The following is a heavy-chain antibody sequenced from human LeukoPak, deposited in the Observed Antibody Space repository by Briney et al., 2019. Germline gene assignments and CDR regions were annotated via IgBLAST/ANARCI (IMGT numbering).Heavy chain of an antibody. Sequence: ASVKVSCKASGYTFTSYAISWVRQAPGQGLEWMGGIIPIFGTANYAQKFQGRVTITADESTSTAYMELSSLRSEDTAVYYCARVRYSSSWYYFDYWGQGTLVTVSS. J-gene: IGHJ4*02. CDR3: ARVRYSSSWYYFDY. CDR2: IIPIFGTA. D-gene: IGHD6-13*01. CDR1: GYTFTSYA. V-gene: IGHV1-69*13.